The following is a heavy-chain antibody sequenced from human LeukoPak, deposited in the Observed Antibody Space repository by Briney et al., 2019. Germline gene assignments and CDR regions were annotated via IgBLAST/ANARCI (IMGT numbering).Heavy chain of an antibody. CDR3: AKNRGSSCYSALDC. J-gene: IGHJ4*02. CDR1: GFTFSSFA. V-gene: IGHV3-23*01. Sequence: PGGSLRLSCAASGFTFSSFAMSWVRQAPGKGLEWVSVIGGGSDNTYYAGSVKGRFTISRDNSKNTLYLQTNSLRAEDTAIYYCAKNRGSSCYSALDCWGQGTLVTVSS. D-gene: IGHD2-15*01. CDR2: IGGGSDNT.